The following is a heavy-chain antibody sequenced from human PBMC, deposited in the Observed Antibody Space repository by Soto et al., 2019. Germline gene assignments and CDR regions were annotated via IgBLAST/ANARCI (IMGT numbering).Heavy chain of an antibody. J-gene: IGHJ4*02. Sequence: EVQLVETGGGLIQPGGSLRLSCAASGFTVSSNYMSWVRQAPGKGLEWVSVIYSGGSSYYADSVKGRFTISRDNSKNTLYLQMNSLRAEDTALYYCARLQDYDFWSGFDYWGQGTLVTVSS. CDR3: ARLQDYDFWSGFDY. CDR2: IYSGGSS. V-gene: IGHV3-53*02. CDR1: GFTVSSNY. D-gene: IGHD3-3*01.